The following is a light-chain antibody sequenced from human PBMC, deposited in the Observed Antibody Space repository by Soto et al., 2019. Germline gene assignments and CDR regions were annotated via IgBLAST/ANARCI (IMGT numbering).Light chain of an antibody. Sequence: DKQSTLSPSNKSASVGDSVTITGRASPSISSWLAWYQQKPGKGPKILIYDDSSLESGVPSRFSGSVSGTEFTLTFSSLKPDELATYDCQQFNSYEWTVG. CDR1: PSISSW. V-gene: IGKV1-5*01. CDR3: QQFNSYEWT. CDR2: DDS. J-gene: IGKJ1*01.